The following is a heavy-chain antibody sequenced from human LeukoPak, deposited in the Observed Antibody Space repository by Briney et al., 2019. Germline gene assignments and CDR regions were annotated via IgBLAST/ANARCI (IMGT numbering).Heavy chain of an antibody. CDR3: ARGKMWEPAGEGAFDI. D-gene: IGHD1-26*01. CDR2: INPGGGST. Sequence: ASVKVSCKASGGTFSSYAISWVRQAPGQGLEWLGIINPGGGSTTYAQKYQGRITMTRDTSTSTLYMELSSLRSEDTAVYHCARGKMWEPAGEGAFDIWGQGTMVTVSS. J-gene: IGHJ3*02. CDR1: GGTFSSYA. V-gene: IGHV1-46*01.